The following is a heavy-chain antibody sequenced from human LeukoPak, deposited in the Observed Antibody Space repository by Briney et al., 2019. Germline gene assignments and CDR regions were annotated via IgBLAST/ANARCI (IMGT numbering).Heavy chain of an antibody. J-gene: IGHJ4*02. CDR2: ISWNSGSI. CDR3: AKDSSPRPYYFDY. CDR1: GFTFSSYA. V-gene: IGHV3-9*01. Sequence: GGSLRLSCAASGFTFSSYAMSWVRQAPGKGLEWVSGISWNSGSIGYADSVKGRFTISRDNAKNSLYLQMNSLGAEDTALYYCAKDSSPRPYYFDYWGQGTLVTVSS. D-gene: IGHD6-13*01.